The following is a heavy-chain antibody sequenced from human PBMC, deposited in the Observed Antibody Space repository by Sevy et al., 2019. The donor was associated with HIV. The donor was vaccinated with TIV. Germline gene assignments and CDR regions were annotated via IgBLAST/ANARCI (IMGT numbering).Heavy chain of an antibody. CDR1: GFIFSDYY. Sequence: GGCLRLSCAASGFIFSDYYMAWVRQAPGKGLEWISYVSRGGYTIYYADSVEGRFSISRDDAKDSLFLQMDSLRAEDAAFYYCARGAHDDDADWGFDYWGQGAVVTVSS. CDR3: ARGAHDDDADWGFDY. J-gene: IGHJ4*02. V-gene: IGHV3-11*01. D-gene: IGHD3-16*01. CDR2: VSRGGYTI.